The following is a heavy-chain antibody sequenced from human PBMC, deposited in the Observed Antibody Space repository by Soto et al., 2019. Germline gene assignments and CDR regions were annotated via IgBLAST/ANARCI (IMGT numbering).Heavy chain of an antibody. Sequence: QVQLVESGGGVVQPGRSLSLSCAASGFTFSSYGMHWVRQAPGKGLEWVAVIWYDGSNKYYVDSVKGRFTISRDNSKNTLYLQMNSLRAEDTAVYYCTREDYGSGSFDYWGQGTLVTVSS. V-gene: IGHV3-33*01. CDR3: TREDYGSGSFDY. CDR1: GFTFSSYG. D-gene: IGHD3-10*01. CDR2: IWYDGSNK. J-gene: IGHJ4*02.